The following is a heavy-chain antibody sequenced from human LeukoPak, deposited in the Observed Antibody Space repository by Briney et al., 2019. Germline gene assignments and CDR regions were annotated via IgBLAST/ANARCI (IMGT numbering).Heavy chain of an antibody. J-gene: IGHJ4*02. CDR1: GGSISSYY. D-gene: IGHD3-10*01. CDR2: IYYSGST. Sequence: SETLSLTCTVSGGSISSYYWSWIRQPPGKGLEWIGYIYYSGSTNYNPSLKSRVTISVDTSKNQFSLKLSSVTAADTAVYYCARPGRAYGSGSLYYFDYWGQGTLVTVSS. CDR3: ARPGRAYGSGSLYYFDY. V-gene: IGHV4-59*01.